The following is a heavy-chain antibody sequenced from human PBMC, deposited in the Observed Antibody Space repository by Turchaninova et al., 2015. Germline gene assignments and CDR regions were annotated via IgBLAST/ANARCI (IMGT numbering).Heavy chain of an antibody. D-gene: IGHD3-22*01. Sequence: QVQPLELGPGLVTPSEKLSLTSAGSGYSFTSSYHWGCIRPPPGKGLEWIGSIYHSGSTYHNPSLKSRVTISVDTSKNQFSLKLSSVTAADTAVYYCATHYYDSSGYFYYFDYWGQGTLVTVSS. J-gene: IGHJ4*02. CDR1: GYSFTSSYH. CDR2: IYHSGST. V-gene: IGHV4-38-2*01. CDR3: ATHYYDSSGYFYYFDY.